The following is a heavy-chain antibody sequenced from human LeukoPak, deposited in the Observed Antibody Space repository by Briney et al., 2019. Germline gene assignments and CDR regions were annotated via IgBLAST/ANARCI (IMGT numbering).Heavy chain of an antibody. V-gene: IGHV1-2*02. CDR1: GYTFTGYY. J-gene: IGHJ3*02. Sequence: GASVKVSCKASGYTFTGYYMHWVRQAPGQGLEWMGWINPNSGGTNYAQKFQGRVTMTRDTSISTAYMELSRLRSDDMAVYYCATMRHFWSGYWAAFDIWGQGTMVTVSS. CDR3: ATMRHFWSGYWAAFDI. D-gene: IGHD3-3*02. CDR2: INPNSGGT.